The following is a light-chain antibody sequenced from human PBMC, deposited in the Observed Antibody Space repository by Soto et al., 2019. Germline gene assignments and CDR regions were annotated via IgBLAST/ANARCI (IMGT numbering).Light chain of an antibody. V-gene: IGKV3-20*01. CDR3: QQYGSSPPYT. CDR2: GAS. J-gene: IGKJ2*01. Sequence: EIALTQPPGTLSLSPGERATLSCRASQSVSSSYLAWYQQKPGQAPRLLIYGASSRATGIPDRVSGSGSGTDLTLTISRLEPEDFAVYYCQQYGSSPPYTFGQGTKLEIK. CDR1: QSVSSSY.